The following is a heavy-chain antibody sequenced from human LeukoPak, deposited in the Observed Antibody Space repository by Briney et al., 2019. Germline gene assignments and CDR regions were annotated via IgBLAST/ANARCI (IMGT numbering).Heavy chain of an antibody. J-gene: IGHJ6*03. V-gene: IGHV4-59*01. D-gene: IGHD3-22*01. Sequence: PSETLSLTCTVTGGSISRCYWSWIRQPPGKGLEWIGYIYDGGSSNYNPSLKSRVTISVDRPKNQFSLKLTSVTAADTAVYYCVRDRSSGYPNFYDYYTDVWGRGTTVTVSS. CDR1: GGSISRCY. CDR3: VRDRSSGYPNFYDYYTDV. CDR2: IYDGGSS.